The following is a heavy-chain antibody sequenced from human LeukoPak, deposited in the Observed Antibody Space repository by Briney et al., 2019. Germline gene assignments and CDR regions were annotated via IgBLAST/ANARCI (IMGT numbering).Heavy chain of an antibody. V-gene: IGHV1-69*13. D-gene: IGHD6-6*01. CDR1: GGTFSSYA. Sequence: SVKVSCKASGGTFSSYAISWVRQAPGQGLEWMGGIIPIFGTANYAQKFQGRVTITADESTSTAYMELSSLRSEDTAVYYCARGGGIAARRAFDYWGQGTLVTVSS. CDR2: IIPIFGTA. J-gene: IGHJ4*02. CDR3: ARGGGIAARRAFDY.